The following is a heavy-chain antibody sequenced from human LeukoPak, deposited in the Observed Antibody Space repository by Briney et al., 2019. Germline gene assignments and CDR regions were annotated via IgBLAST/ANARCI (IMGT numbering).Heavy chain of an antibody. V-gene: IGHV3-23*01. CDR2: ISGSGGST. D-gene: IGHD6-13*01. Sequence: GSLRLSCAAPGFTFSSYAMSWVRQAPGKGLEWVSAISGSGGSTYYADSVKGRFTISRDNSKNTLYLQMNSLRAEDTAVYYCAKDVTGGIAAAGYYFDYWGQGTLVTVSS. J-gene: IGHJ4*02. CDR1: GFTFSSYA. CDR3: AKDVTGGIAAAGYYFDY.